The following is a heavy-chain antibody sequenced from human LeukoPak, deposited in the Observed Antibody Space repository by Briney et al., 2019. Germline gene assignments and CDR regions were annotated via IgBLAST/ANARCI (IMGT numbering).Heavy chain of an antibody. Sequence: GGSLRLSCAASGFTFSDYYMSWIRQPPGKGLEWVSYISSSGSTIYYADSVKGRFTISRDNDKNSLYLQMNSLRAEDTAVYYCARRLLWFGESMFDPWGQGTLVTVSS. V-gene: IGHV3-11*01. D-gene: IGHD3-10*01. J-gene: IGHJ5*02. CDR3: ARRLLWFGESMFDP. CDR2: ISSSGSTI. CDR1: GFTFSDYY.